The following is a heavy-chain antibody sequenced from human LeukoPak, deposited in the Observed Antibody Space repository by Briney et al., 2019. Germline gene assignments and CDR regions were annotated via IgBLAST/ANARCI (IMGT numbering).Heavy chain of an antibody. J-gene: IGHJ6*02. CDR2: INQAGSGK. V-gene: IGHV3-7*04. CDR3: VRDMDV. Sequence: GGSLRLSRVASGFTFYTYCMTWVRQAPGKGLEWVANINQAGSGKHHLDSVKGRFTISRDNGENSLYLQMNSLRAEDTAIYYCVRDMDVWGQGTTVTVSS. CDR1: GFTFYTYC.